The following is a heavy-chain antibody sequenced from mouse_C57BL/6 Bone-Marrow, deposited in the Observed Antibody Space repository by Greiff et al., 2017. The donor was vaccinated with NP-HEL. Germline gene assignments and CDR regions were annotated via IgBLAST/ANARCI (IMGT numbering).Heavy chain of an antibody. CDR1: GFTFSSYG. CDR3: ARSTVVATRAMDT. J-gene: IGHJ4*01. D-gene: IGHD1-1*01. Sequence: DVMLVESGGDLVKPGGSLKLSCAASGFTFSSYGMSWVRQTPDKRLEWVATISSGGSYTYYPDSVKGRFTISRDNAKTTLYLQMVSLKSEDTAMYYCARSTVVATRAMDTWGKGTSSPFPS. CDR2: ISSGGSYT. V-gene: IGHV5-6*02.